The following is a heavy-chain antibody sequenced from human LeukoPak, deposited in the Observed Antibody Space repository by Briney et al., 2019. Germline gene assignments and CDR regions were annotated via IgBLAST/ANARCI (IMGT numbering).Heavy chain of an antibody. Sequence: GGSLRLSCAASGFTFSSYAMHWVRQAPGKGLEWVAVISYDGSKKYYADSVKGRFTISRDNSKNTLYLQMNSLRAEDTAVYYCARDAGNFGVVTTTFDYWGQGTLVTVSS. J-gene: IGHJ4*02. CDR1: GFTFSSYA. D-gene: IGHD3-3*01. CDR3: ARDAGNFGVVTTTFDY. V-gene: IGHV3-30-3*01. CDR2: ISYDGSKK.